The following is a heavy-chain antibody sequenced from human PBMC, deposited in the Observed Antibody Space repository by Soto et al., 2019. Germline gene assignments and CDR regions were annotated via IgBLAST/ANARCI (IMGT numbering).Heavy chain of an antibody. D-gene: IGHD3-22*01. Sequence: GASVKVSCKTSGYIFTAYGLAWLRQAPGQRPEWMGWVSTNDDRTNYAQKFQGRVTMTTDRSTTTTSTELRSLRPDDTAVYYCARELNTESSAYYSFAFWGQGTLVTVSS. CDR1: GYIFTAYG. J-gene: IGHJ4*02. V-gene: IGHV1-18*01. CDR3: ARELNTESSAYYSFAF. CDR2: VSTNDDRT.